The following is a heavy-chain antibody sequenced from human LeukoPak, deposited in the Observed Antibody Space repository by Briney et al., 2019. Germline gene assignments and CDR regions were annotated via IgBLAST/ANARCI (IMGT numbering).Heavy chain of an antibody. V-gene: IGHV3-48*01. CDR2: ISDSTGSSYTI. CDR3: ARGRGGKFGEYIQH. CDR1: GFTFSSYS. J-gene: IGHJ1*01. Sequence: GGSLRLSCAASGFTFSSYSMNWVRQAPGKGLEWVSYISDSTGSSYTIYYADSVKGRFTISRDNAENSLYLQMNSLRAEDTAIYYCARGRGGKFGEYIQHWGQGTLVTVSS. D-gene: IGHD4-23*01.